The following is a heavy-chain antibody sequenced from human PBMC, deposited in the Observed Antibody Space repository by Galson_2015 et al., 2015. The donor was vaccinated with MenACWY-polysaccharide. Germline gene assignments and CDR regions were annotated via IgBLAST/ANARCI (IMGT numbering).Heavy chain of an antibody. CDR3: ARVFSGPDAIPVSYYFYYMDV. V-gene: IGHV3-30*04. J-gene: IGHJ6*03. CDR2: ISSDGSDK. CDR1: GFTFSIYA. D-gene: IGHD2-2*01. Sequence: SLRLSCAASGFTFSIYAIHWVRQAPGKGLEWVVVISSDGSDKYYADSVKDRFTISRDNSKNTLYLQMNRLRAEDTAVYSCARVFSGPDAIPVSYYFYYMDVWGKGTTVTVSS.